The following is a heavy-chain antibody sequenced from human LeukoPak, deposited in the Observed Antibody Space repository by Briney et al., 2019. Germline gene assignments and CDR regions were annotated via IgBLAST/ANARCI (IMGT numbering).Heavy chain of an antibody. J-gene: IGHJ5*02. CDR2: IYHSGST. CDR1: DYSINIPYY. D-gene: IGHD6-19*01. Sequence: SETLSLTCTVSDYSINIPYYWGWIRQPPGKRLEWIGSIYHSGSTYYNPSLKSRVTISVDTSKNKFSLKLSSVTAADTAVYYCARDLSSGWYLAGWFDPWGQGTLVTVSS. CDR3: ARDLSSGWYLAGWFDP. V-gene: IGHV4-38-2*02.